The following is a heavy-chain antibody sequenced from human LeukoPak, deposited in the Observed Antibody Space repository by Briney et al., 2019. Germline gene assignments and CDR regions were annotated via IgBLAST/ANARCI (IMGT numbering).Heavy chain of an antibody. Sequence: SETLSLTCTVSGDSIRSNSYYWGWIRQPPGKGLEWIGSISYSGTTYYNPSLKSRVTISVDTSKNQFSLKLSSVTAADTAVYYCARRRFVRGPDVVNPFDYWGQGTLVTVSS. CDR1: GDSIRSNSYY. CDR2: ISYSGTT. J-gene: IGHJ4*02. V-gene: IGHV4-39*01. D-gene: IGHD2-8*01. CDR3: ARRRFVRGPDVVNPFDY.